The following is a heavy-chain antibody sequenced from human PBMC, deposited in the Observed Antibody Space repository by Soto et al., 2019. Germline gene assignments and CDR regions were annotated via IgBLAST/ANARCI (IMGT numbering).Heavy chain of an antibody. CDR1: GFPFSSRA. CDR2: ISGSGTIT. Sequence: EVQLLESGRGLVQPGGSLRLSCAASGFPFSSRAMSWVRQAPGKGLEWVSAISGSGTITYYADSVKGRFTISRDTSKNTLYLQMNSLRADDTAVYYCAESARYCSGADCRAWGQGTLVTVSS. V-gene: IGHV3-23*01. D-gene: IGHD2-15*01. J-gene: IGHJ5*02. CDR3: AESARYCSGADCRA.